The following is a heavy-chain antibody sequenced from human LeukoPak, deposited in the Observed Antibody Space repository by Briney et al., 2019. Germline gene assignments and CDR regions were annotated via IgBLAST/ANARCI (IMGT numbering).Heavy chain of an antibody. CDR2: IYYSGST. V-gene: IGHV4-39*01. Sequence: SETLSLTCTVSGGSISSSSYYWGWIRQPPGKGLEWIGSIYYSGSTYYNPSLKSRVTISVDTSKNQFSLKLSSVTAADTAVYYCATSDFGVVITPDYWGQGTLVTVSS. CDR3: ATSDFGVVITPDY. D-gene: IGHD3-3*01. CDR1: GGSISSSSYY. J-gene: IGHJ4*02.